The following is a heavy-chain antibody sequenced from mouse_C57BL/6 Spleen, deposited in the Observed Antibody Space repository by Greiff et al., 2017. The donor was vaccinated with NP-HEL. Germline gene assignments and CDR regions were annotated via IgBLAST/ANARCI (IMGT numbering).Heavy chain of an antibody. Sequence: VKLQQPGAELVKPGASVKLSCKASGYTFTSYWMHWVKQRPGRGLEWIGRIDPNSGGTKYNEKFKSKATLTVDKPSSTAYMQLSSLTSEDSAVYYCAKGRDSSGWAWFAYWGQGTLVTVSA. V-gene: IGHV1-72*01. CDR1: GYTFTSYW. D-gene: IGHD3-2*02. CDR3: AKGRDSSGWAWFAY. J-gene: IGHJ3*01. CDR2: IDPNSGGT.